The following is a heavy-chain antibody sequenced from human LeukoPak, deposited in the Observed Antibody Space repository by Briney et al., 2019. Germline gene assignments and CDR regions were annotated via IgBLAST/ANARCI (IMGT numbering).Heavy chain of an antibody. D-gene: IGHD3-22*01. V-gene: IGHV1-3*01. Sequence: GASVKVSCKASGYTFTSCAMHWVRQAPGQRLEWMGWINAGSGNTKYSQKFQGRVTITRDTSASTAYMELSSLRSEDTAVYYCARGGPNYDSSGYYIYFDYWGQGTLVTVSS. CDR2: INAGSGNT. CDR3: ARGGPNYDSSGYYIYFDY. J-gene: IGHJ4*02. CDR1: GYTFTSCA.